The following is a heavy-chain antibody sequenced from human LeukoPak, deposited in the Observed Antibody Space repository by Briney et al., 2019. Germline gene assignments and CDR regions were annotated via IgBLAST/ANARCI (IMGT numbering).Heavy chain of an antibody. CDR2: IIPIFGTA. CDR3: ASIAVAGTHYFDY. D-gene: IGHD6-19*01. J-gene: IGHJ4*02. V-gene: IGHV1-69*05. Sequence: VASVKVSCKASGGTFSSYAISWVRRAPGQGLEWMGRIIPIFGTANYAQKFQGRVTITTDESTSTAYMELSSLRSEDTAVYYCASIAVAGTHYFDYWGQGTLATVSS. CDR1: GGTFSSYA.